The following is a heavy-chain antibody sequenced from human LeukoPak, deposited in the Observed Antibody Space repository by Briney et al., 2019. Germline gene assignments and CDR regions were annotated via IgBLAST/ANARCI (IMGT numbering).Heavy chain of an antibody. CDR3: AKGLTTLDY. V-gene: IGHV3-74*01. CDR1: GLTFSSYW. D-gene: IGHD4-11*01. Sequence: GGSLRLSCEASGLTFSSYWMHWVRQAPGKGLVWVSRINSDGSSTSYADSVKGRFTISRDNSKNTLSLQMNSLRAEDTAVYYCAKGLTTLDYWGQGTLVTVSS. CDR2: INSDGSST. J-gene: IGHJ4*02.